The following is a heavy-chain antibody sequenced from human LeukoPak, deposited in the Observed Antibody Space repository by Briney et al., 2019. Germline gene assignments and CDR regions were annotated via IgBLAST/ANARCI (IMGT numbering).Heavy chain of an antibody. CDR2: IYYSGST. CDR1: GGSISSSSYY. J-gene: IGHJ4*02. D-gene: IGHD3-10*01. V-gene: IGHV4-39*01. Sequence: PSETLSLTCTVSGGSISSSSYYWGWIRQPPGKGLEWIGSIYYSGSTNYNPSLKSRVTISEDTSKNQFSLKLDSVTAADTAVYYCARHECYGSGSDHRFDYWGQGTLVTVSS. CDR3: ARHECYGSGSDHRFDY.